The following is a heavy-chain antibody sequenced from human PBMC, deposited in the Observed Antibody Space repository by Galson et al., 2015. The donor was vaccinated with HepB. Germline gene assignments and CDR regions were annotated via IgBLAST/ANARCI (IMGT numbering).Heavy chain of an antibody. D-gene: IGHD3-10*01. CDR1: GFSVSNSY. V-gene: IGHV3-66*02. J-gene: IGHJ6*02. CDR3: ARRDYYGMDV. CDR2: IYSGGST. Sequence: SLRLSCAASGFSVSNSYMSWVRQAPGKGLEWVSVIYSGGSTYYADSVKGRFTISRDKSKNTLFLQMNSLRAEDTAVYYCARRDYYGMDVWGQGTTVTVPS.